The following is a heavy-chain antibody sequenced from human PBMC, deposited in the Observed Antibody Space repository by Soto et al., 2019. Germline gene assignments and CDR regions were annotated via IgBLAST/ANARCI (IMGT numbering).Heavy chain of an antibody. CDR2: IYYSGSA. CDR3: ARDILYRLDY. CDR1: GGSISSGDYY. J-gene: IGHJ4*02. V-gene: IGHV4-30-4*01. D-gene: IGHD3-9*01. Sequence: SETLSLTCTVSGGSISSGDYYWSWIRQPPGKGLEWIGYIYYSGSAYYNPSLKSRVTISVDTSKNQFSLKLSSVTAADTAAYFCARDILYRLDYWGQGILVTVSS.